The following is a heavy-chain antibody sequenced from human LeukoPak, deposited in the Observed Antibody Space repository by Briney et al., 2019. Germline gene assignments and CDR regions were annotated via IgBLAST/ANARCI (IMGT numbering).Heavy chain of an antibody. D-gene: IGHD6-19*01. J-gene: IGHJ3*01. CDR3: AKDLAYRSGWFLGAFDV. CDR2: ISGSAGST. V-gene: IGHV3-23*01. Sequence: GGSVRLSCAASGFTFSNYAMSWVRQAPGKGLEWVSGISGSAGSTYYADSVKGRLSNSRDNSKNTVYLQMNRLRAEDTAAYYCAKDLAYRSGWFLGAFDVWGQGTMVTVSS. CDR1: GFTFSNYA.